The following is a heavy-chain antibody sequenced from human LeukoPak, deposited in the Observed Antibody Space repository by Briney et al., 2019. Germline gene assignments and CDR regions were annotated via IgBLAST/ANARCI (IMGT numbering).Heavy chain of an antibody. CDR2: ISGSGGST. V-gene: IGHV3-23*01. J-gene: IGHJ4*02. Sequence: GGSLRLSCAASGFTVSSNYMSWVRQAPGKGLEWVSAISGSGGSTYYADSVKGRFTISRDNSKNTLYLQMNSLRAEDTAVYYCAKALLGYCSSTSCYNYFDYWGQGTLVTVSS. D-gene: IGHD2-2*02. CDR3: AKALLGYCSSTSCYNYFDY. CDR1: GFTVSSNY.